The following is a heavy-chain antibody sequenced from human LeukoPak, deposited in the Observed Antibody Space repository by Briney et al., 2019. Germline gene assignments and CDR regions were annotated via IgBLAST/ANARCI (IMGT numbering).Heavy chain of an antibody. J-gene: IGHJ3*02. CDR2: IKSKTDGGTT. CDR1: GFTFSNAW. Sequence: PGGSLRLSCAASGFTFSNAWMSWVRQAPGKGLEWVGRIKSKTDGGTTDYAAPVKGRFTISRDDSKNTLYLQMNSLKTEDTAVYYCTIDPTRPDAFDIWGQGTMVTVSS. V-gene: IGHV3-15*01. CDR3: TIDPTRPDAFDI.